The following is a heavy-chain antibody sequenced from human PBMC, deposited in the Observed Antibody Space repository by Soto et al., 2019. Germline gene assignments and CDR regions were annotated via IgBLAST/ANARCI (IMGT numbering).Heavy chain of an antibody. Sequence: PSETLSLTCTVSGGSISSSSYYWGWIRQTPGKGLEWIGSIYYSGSTYYNPSLKSRVTISVDTSKNQFSLKLSSVTAADTAVYYCARPSGSTTHYGMDVWGQGTTVTVSS. V-gene: IGHV4-39*01. J-gene: IGHJ6*02. D-gene: IGHD2-2*01. CDR1: GGSISSSSYY. CDR3: ARPSGSTTHYGMDV. CDR2: IYYSGST.